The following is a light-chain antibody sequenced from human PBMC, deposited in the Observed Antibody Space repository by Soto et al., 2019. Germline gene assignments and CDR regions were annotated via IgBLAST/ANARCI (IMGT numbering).Light chain of an antibody. Sequence: QSVLTQPASVSGSPGQSITISCTGTSSDVGGYNYVSWYQQHPGKAPKLIIYDVSNRPSGVSNRFSGSKSGNTASLTISGLQAEDEADYYCSSYRSRSTVVFGGGTQLTVL. J-gene: IGLJ2*01. V-gene: IGLV2-14*01. CDR3: SSYRSRSTVV. CDR1: SSDVGGYNY. CDR2: DVS.